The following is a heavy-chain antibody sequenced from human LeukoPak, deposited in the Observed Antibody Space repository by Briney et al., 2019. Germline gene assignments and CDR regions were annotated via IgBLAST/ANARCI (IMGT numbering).Heavy chain of an antibody. V-gene: IGHV3-7*01. J-gene: IGHJ3*02. CDR3: ARMVRGVIRLLADAFDI. CDR2: IKQDGSEK. CDR1: GFTFSSYW. Sequence: PGGSLRLSCAASGFTFSSYWMSWVRQAPGKGLEGVANIKQDGSEKYYVDSVKGRFTISRDNAKNSLYLQMNSLRAEDTAVYYCARMVRGVIRLLADAFDIWGQGTMVTVSS. D-gene: IGHD3-10*01.